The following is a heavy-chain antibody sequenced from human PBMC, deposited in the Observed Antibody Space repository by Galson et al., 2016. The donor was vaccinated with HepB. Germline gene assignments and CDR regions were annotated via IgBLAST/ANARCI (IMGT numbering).Heavy chain of an antibody. Sequence: SLRLSCAASGFSVNNFWMSWVRQAPGKGLEWVSVVSGSGDNTYYADSVKGRLTISRDNSNNTLFLQMNSLRVEDTAVYYCAKGRSAIAAAGLNYWGQGTLVTVSS. CDR1: GFSVNNFW. CDR2: VSGSGDNT. D-gene: IGHD6-13*01. J-gene: IGHJ4*02. V-gene: IGHV3-23*01. CDR3: AKGRSAIAAAGLNY.